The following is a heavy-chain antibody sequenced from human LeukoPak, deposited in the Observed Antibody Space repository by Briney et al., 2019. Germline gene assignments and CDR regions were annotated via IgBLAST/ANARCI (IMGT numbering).Heavy chain of an antibody. CDR2: INGNGGST. J-gene: IGHJ4*02. CDR3: AKGPLSHFDY. Sequence: GGSLRLSCAASGFTFSSYAMNWVRQAPGEGLEWVSAINGNGGSTYYAVSVKGRFTISRDNSKNTLYLQMNSLRAEDTAVYYCAKGPLSHFDYWGQGTLVTVSS. V-gene: IGHV3-23*01. D-gene: IGHD2/OR15-2a*01. CDR1: GFTFSSYA.